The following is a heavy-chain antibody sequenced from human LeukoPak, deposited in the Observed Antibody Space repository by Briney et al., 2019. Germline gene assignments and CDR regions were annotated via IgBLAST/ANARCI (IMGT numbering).Heavy chain of an antibody. V-gene: IGHV4-59*01. J-gene: IGHJ4*02. Sequence: SETLSLTCTVSGVSISTYYWSWIRQPPGKGLEWIGYIYYSGTTNYNPSLKSRVTISIDTSKNEFSLKLTSVTAADTAVYYCAREANYYGSGSYFEGTFDYWGQGSLVTVSS. D-gene: IGHD3-10*01. CDR2: IYYSGTT. CDR1: GVSISTYY. CDR3: AREANYYGSGSYFEGTFDY.